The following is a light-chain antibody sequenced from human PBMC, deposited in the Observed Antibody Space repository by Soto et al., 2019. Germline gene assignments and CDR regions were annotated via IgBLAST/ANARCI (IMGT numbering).Light chain of an antibody. CDR3: QQSYSTPRT. Sequence: DLQKTQSPSSLSASVGDRVTITCRASQSISNYLNWYQQKPGKAPKLLMYAASSLQSGVPSRVGGSGSGTDFTLTISSLQPEHFATYYCQQSYSTPRTFGQGTKVEIK. J-gene: IGKJ1*01. CDR2: AAS. V-gene: IGKV1-39*01. CDR1: QSISNY.